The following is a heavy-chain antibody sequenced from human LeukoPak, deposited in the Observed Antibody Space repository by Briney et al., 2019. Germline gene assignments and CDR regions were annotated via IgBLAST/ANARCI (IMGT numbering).Heavy chain of an antibody. CDR3: ARHGDGFYHGMDV. V-gene: IGHV3-21*01. Sequence: GGSLRLSCAASDFTFSRYSMNWFRQAPGEGLEWVSSISSGGRNIYYADPVKGRFTISRDNAKNSLFLQMNSLRVEDTAVYYCARHGDGFYHGMDVWGQGTTVTVSS. CDR1: DFTFSRYS. CDR2: ISSGGRNI. J-gene: IGHJ6*01. D-gene: IGHD4-17*01.